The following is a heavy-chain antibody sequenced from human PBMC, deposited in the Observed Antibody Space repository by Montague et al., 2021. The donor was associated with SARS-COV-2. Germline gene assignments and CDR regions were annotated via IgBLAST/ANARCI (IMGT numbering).Heavy chain of an antibody. J-gene: IGHJ6*01. CDR2: IFHSGTI. Sequence: SETLSLTCRVSGDSISTSTWWTWVRQPPGKGLEWIGEIFHSGTINYNPSLKSRVSISVDKSNNQFSLRLSSLIAADTAVYYCATLSRRTAAGTRDYFGLDVWGQGTTGVVSS. D-gene: IGHD6-13*01. CDR3: ATLSRRTAAGTRDYFGLDV. V-gene: IGHV4-4*02. CDR1: GDSISTSTW.